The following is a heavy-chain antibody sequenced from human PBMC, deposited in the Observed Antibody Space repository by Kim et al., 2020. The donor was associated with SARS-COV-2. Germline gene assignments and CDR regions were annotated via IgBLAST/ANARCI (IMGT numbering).Heavy chain of an antibody. Sequence: SETLSLTCAVYGGSFSGYYWNWIRQPPGKGLEWIGEINHSGSTNYNPSLKSRLTISVDTSKNQFSLQVSSVTAADTAVYYCARRPYSSHSRSEFDIWCQG. CDR3: ARRPYSSHSRSEFDI. CDR1: GGSFSGYY. D-gene: IGHD6-13*01. J-gene: IGHJ3*02. V-gene: IGHV4-34*01. CDR2: INHSGST.